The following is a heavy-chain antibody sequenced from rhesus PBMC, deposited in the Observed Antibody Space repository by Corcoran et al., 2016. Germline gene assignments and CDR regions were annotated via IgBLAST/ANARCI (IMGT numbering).Heavy chain of an antibody. CDR3: ARQRGGYSWVDY. CDR2: ISGSSGST. V-gene: IGHV4-99*01. CDR1: CYSISSVSY. Sequence: QVQLQESGPGLVKPSETLSLTCAVSCYSISSVSYWGWILQPPGKGLEYIGYISGSSGSTYSTPSLKSRVTISKDTYKNQFSRKRSAVTAADTAVYYCARQRGGYSWVDYWGQGVLVTVSS. J-gene: IGHJ4*01. D-gene: IGHD5-24*01.